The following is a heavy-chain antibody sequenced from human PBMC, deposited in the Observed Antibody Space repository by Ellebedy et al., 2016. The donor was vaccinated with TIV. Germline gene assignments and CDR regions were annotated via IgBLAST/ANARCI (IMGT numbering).Heavy chain of an antibody. CDR3: TSLGGLDY. CDR1: GFTFSGYW. J-gene: IGHJ4*02. V-gene: IGHV3-74*01. CDR2: INSDGSST. Sequence: GESLKISXAASGFTFSGYWMHWVRQAPGKGLVWVSLINSDGSSTNYADAVKGRFTISRDNAKNTLYLQMSSLRAEDTAVYYCTSLGGLDYWGQGTLVTVSS. D-gene: IGHD3-16*01.